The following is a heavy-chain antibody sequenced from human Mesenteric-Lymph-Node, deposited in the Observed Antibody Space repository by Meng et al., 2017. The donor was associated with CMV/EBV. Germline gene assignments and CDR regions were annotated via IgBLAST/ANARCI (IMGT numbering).Heavy chain of an antibody. CDR2: ISAYNGNT. CDR3: ARAPVVVPAAYPYGMDV. CDR1: GYTFTSGG. D-gene: IGHD2-2*01. V-gene: IGHV1-18*01. Sequence: ASVKVSCKASGYTFTSGGISWVRQAPGQGLEWIGWISAYNGNTNYAQKLQGRVTMTTDTSTSTAYMELRSLRSDDTAVYYCARAPVVVPAAYPYGMDVWGQGTTVTVSS. J-gene: IGHJ6*02.